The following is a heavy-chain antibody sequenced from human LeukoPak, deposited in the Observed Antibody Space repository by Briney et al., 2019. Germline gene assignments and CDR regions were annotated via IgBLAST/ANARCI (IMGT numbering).Heavy chain of an antibody. CDR1: GGSFSGFY. CDR3: ARSALDTSGTYYNPQPFEY. V-gene: IGHV4-34*01. J-gene: IGHJ4*02. D-gene: IGHD3-10*01. CDR2: INHSGST. Sequence: KPSETLSLTCAVYGGSFSGFYWSWTRQPPGKGLEWIGEINHSGSTKYNPSLKSRVTTSIDTSKNQFSLKLSSVTAADTAVYYCARSALDTSGTYYNPQPFEYWGQGTLVIVSS.